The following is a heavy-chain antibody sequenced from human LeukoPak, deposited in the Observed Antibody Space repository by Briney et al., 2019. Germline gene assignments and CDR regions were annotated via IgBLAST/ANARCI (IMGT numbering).Heavy chain of an antibody. D-gene: IGHD3-9*01. CDR1: GFTFSAYW. J-gene: IGHJ4*02. CDR2: VKYDGSTT. V-gene: IGHV3-74*01. Sequence: GGSLRLSCAASGFTFSAYWMHWVHQAPGKGLVWVSRVKYDGSTTTYADSVKGRFTISRDNAKNILYLQMNSLRVEDTAVYYCARDLDWLLFDYWGQGTLVTVSS. CDR3: ARDLDWLLFDY.